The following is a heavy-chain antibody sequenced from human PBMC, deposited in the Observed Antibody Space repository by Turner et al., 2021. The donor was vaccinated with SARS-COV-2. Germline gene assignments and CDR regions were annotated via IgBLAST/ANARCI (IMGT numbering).Heavy chain of an antibody. V-gene: IGHV3-21*01. J-gene: IGHJ6*02. CDR2: ISYRSTYI. CDR1: GFTFSSYS. Sequence: EVQLVESGGGLVKPGGSLRLSCAASGFTFSSYSMNWVRQAPGKGLEWVSSISYRSTYIYYADSVKGRFTISRDNAKNSLYLQMNSLRAEDTAVYYCARDHRPVVVPAAKRAGSYYYGMDVWGQGTTVTVSS. D-gene: IGHD2-2*01. CDR3: ARDHRPVVVPAAKRAGSYYYGMDV.